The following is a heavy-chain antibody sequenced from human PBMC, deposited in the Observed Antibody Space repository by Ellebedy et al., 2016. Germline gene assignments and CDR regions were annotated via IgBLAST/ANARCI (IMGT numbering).Heavy chain of an antibody. Sequence: ASVKVSXKASGYTFTSYGISWVRQAPGQGLEWMGWISAYNGNTNYAQKLQGRVTMTTDTSTSTAYMELRSLRSDDTAVYYCARTTMVRGVIITPTFDYWGQGTLVTVSS. CDR1: GYTFTSYG. CDR3: ARTTMVRGVIITPTFDY. D-gene: IGHD3-10*01. CDR2: ISAYNGNT. V-gene: IGHV1-18*01. J-gene: IGHJ4*02.